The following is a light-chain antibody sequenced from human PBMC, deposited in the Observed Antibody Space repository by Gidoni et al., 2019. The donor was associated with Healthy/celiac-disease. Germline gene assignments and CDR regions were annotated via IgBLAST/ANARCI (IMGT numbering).Light chain of an antibody. CDR3: QSYDSSLCGWV. Sequence: QSVLTQPPSVSGAPGQRVTISCTGSSPNIGAGYDVHWYQQLPGTAPKLLFYGNSNRPSGVPDRFSGAKSGTSASLAITGLQAEDEADYYCQSYDSSLCGWVFGGGTKLTVL. J-gene: IGLJ3*02. CDR2: GNS. V-gene: IGLV1-40*01. CDR1: SPNIGAGYD.